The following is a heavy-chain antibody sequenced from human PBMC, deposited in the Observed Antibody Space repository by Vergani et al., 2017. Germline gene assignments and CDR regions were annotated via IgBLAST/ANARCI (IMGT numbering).Heavy chain of an antibody. V-gene: IGHV3-15*01. D-gene: IGHD6-19*01. CDR2: IKSKTDGGTT. J-gene: IGHJ4*02. Sequence: EVQLVESGGGLVKPGGSLRLSCAASGFTFSNAWMSWVRQAPGKGLEWVGRIKSKTDGGTTDYAAPVKGRFTISRDDSKNTLYLQMNSLKTEDTAVYYCTTDLRRAVAGTTDYWGQGTLVTVSS. CDR1: GFTFSNAW. CDR3: TTDLRRAVAGTTDY.